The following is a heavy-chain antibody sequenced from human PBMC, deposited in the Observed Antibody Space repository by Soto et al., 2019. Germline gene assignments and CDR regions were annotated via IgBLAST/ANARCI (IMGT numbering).Heavy chain of an antibody. CDR3: TTDSTQTFCDGGPCYSLLTKIHDS. V-gene: IGHV3-15*01. J-gene: IGHJ4*02. Sequence: EVQLVESGGGLVKPGGSLRLSCAASGFTFSNGWMSWVRQAPGKGLEWAGRIKSRTAGGTADYSAPVKDRFTISRDDSKYTLYLQMNSLQTEDTAVYYCTTDSTQTFCDGGPCYSLLTKIHDSLGQGTLVTVSS. CDR1: GFTFSNGW. CDR2: IKSRTAGGTA. D-gene: IGHD2-21*01.